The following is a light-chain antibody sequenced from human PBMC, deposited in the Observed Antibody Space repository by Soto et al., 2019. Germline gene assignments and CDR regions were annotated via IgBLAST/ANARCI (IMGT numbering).Light chain of an antibody. V-gene: IGKV1-5*03. J-gene: IGKJ2*01. CDR3: QQYNDSFPYT. Sequence: DIQMTQSPSTLSASVGDRVTITCRASQSISSWLAWYQQKPGTAPKLLIYKASTLESGVPSRFSGSRSGTEFTLTLSSLQPDDFATYYCQQYNDSFPYTFGQGTKLEIK. CDR1: QSISSW. CDR2: KAS.